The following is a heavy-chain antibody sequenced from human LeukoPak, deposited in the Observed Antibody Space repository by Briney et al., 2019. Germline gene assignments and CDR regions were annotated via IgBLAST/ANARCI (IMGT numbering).Heavy chain of an antibody. D-gene: IGHD6-13*01. Sequence: GGSLRLSCAASGFTFSTFAMSWVRQDPGRGLEWVSSITGAGSTTYYPESVKGRFTISRDNSKNTLYLQMDNLGAEDSAMYYCAKAHSISWPYAFDSWGQGTLVTVSS. J-gene: IGHJ4*02. CDR3: AKAHSISWPYAFDS. V-gene: IGHV3-23*01. CDR2: ITGAGSTT. CDR1: GFTFSTFA.